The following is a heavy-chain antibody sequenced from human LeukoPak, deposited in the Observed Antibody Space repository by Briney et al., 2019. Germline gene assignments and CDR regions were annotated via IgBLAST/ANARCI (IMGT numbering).Heavy chain of an antibody. CDR1: GYTFTSYA. CDR2: IIPIFGTA. Sequence: SVKVSCKASGYTFTSYAMNWVRQAPGQGLEWMGGIIPIFGTASYAQKFQGRVTITADESTSTAYMELSSLRSEDTAVYYCARGIFRGYDPLYSFDYWGQGTLVTVSS. V-gene: IGHV1-69*13. J-gene: IGHJ4*02. CDR3: ARGIFRGYDPLYSFDY. D-gene: IGHD5-12*01.